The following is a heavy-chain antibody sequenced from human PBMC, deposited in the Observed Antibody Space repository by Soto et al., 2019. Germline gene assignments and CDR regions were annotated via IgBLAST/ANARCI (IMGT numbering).Heavy chain of an antibody. V-gene: IGHV4-34*01. J-gene: IGHJ4*02. Sequence: SETLSLTCAVYGGSFSGYYWTWIRQPPGTGLEWIGEINHSGSTNYNPSLKSRVTISVDTSKNQFSLKLTSVTAADTAVYYCARAPRIYGSDYWGQGTLVTVSS. D-gene: IGHD4-17*01. CDR3: ARAPRIYGSDY. CDR2: INHSGST. CDR1: GGSFSGYY.